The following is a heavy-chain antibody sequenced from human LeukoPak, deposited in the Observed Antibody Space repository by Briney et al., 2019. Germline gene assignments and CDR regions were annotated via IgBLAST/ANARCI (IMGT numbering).Heavy chain of an antibody. V-gene: IGHV1-46*03. D-gene: IGHD3-3*01. Sequence: ASVKVSCKASGYTFTSYYMRWVRQAPGQGLEWMGIINPSGGSTSYAQKFQGRVTMTRDTSTSTVYMELSSLRSEDTAVYYCARDLSRFLEWLSGWFDPWGQGTLVTVSS. CDR3: ARDLSRFLEWLSGWFDP. CDR2: INPSGGST. CDR1: GYTFTSYY. J-gene: IGHJ5*02.